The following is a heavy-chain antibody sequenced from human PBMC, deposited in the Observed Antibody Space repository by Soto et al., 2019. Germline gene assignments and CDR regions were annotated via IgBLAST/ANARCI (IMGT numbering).Heavy chain of an antibody. D-gene: IGHD6-13*01. CDR1: GGTFSSYA. CDR3: ARGIEAADHFDY. CDR2: IILIFGTA. V-gene: IGHV1-69*01. J-gene: IGHJ4*02. Sequence: QVQLVQSGAEVKKPGSSVKVSCKASGGTFSSYAISWVRQAPGQGLEWMGGIILIFGTANYSQKFQGRVPITADESTSTAYMELSSLRSEDTAVYYCARGIEAADHFDYWGQGTLVTVSS.